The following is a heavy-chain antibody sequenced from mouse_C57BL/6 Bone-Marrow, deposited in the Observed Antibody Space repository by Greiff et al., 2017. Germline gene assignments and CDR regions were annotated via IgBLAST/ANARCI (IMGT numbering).Heavy chain of an antibody. Sequence: VQLQQSGPELVKPGASVKLSCKASGYTFTSYDINWVKQRPGQGLEWIGWIYPRDGSTKYNEKFKGKATLTVDTSSSTAYMGLHSLTSEDSAVYFCARWDGNYAETVDYWGQGTTLTVSS. CDR2: IYPRDGST. CDR1: GYTFTSYD. CDR3: ARWDGNYAETVDY. J-gene: IGHJ2*01. D-gene: IGHD2-1*01. V-gene: IGHV1-85*01.